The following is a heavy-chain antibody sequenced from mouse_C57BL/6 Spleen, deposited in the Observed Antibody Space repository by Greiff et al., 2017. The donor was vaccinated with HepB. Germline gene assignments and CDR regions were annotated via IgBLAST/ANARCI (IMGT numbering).Heavy chain of an antibody. CDR1: GFTFSDYG. D-gene: IGHD2-13*01. Sequence: EVKLMESGGGLVKPGGSLKLSCAASGFTFSDYGMHWVRQAPEKGLEWVAYISSGGSNIYYADTVKGRFTISRDNAKNTLYLQMTSLRSEDTAMYYCARVFYYGATYAMDYWGKGTSVTVSS. J-gene: IGHJ4*01. CDR2: ISSGGSNI. V-gene: IGHV5-17*01. CDR3: ARVFYYGATYAMDY.